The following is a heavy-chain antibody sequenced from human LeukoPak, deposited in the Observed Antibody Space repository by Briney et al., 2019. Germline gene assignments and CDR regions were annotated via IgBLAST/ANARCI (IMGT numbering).Heavy chain of an antibody. D-gene: IGHD2-21*01. V-gene: IGHV1-2*02. CDR2: INPNSGGT. J-gene: IGHJ4*02. Sequence: ASVKVSCKTSGYTFTGYYIHWVRQAPGQGLEWMGWINPNSGGTKYAQKFQGRVTMTRDTSISTAYMELSRLRSDDTAVYYCARGEAEHRRIDYWGQGTLVTVSS. CDR1: GYTFTGYY. CDR3: ARGEAEHRRIDY.